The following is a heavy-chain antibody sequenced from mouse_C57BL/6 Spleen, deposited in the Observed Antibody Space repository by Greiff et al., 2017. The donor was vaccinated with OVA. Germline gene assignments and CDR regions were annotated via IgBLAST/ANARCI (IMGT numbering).Heavy chain of an antibody. CDR3: ARKGYYDCDGYAMDY. V-gene: IGHV1-54*01. CDR1: GYAFTNYL. D-gene: IGHD2-4*01. J-gene: IGHJ4*01. CDR2: INPGSGGT. Sequence: VQLQQSGAELVRPGTSVKVSCKASGYAFTNYLIEWVKQRPGQGLEWIGVINPGSGGTNYNEKFKGKATLTADKSSSTAYMQLSSLTSEDSAVYFCARKGYYDCDGYAMDYWGQGTSVTVSS.